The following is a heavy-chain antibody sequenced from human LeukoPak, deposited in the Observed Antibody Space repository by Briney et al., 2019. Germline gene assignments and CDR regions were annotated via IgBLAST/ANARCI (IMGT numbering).Heavy chain of an antibody. V-gene: IGHV3-21*01. CDR3: ARETHITRDY. D-gene: IGHD1-14*01. CDR2: ISSSSSYI. CDR1: GFTFSSYG. J-gene: IGHJ4*02. Sequence: GGSLRLSCAASGFTFSSYGMSWVRQAPGKGLEWVSSISSSSSYIYYADSVKGRFTISRDNAKNSLYLQMNSLRAEDTAVYYCARETHITRDYWGQGTLVTVSS.